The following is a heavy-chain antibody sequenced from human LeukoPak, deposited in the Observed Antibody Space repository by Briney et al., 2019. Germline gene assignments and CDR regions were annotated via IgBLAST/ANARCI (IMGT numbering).Heavy chain of an antibody. J-gene: IGHJ4*02. CDR1: DASISGYY. D-gene: IGHD1-26*01. V-gene: IGHV4-59*01. Sequence: SETLSLTCTVSDASISGYYWSWIRQPPGKGLEWIGSIHFSGSTNYNPSLRSRVTISVDTSKNQLSLKLSSVTAAGTAVYYCARDLGGIYFDYWGQGTLVTVSS. CDR3: ARDLGGIYFDY. CDR2: IHFSGST.